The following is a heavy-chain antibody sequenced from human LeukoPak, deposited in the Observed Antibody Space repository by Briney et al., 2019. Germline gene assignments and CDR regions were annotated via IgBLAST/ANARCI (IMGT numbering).Heavy chain of an antibody. J-gene: IGHJ1*01. V-gene: IGHV4-39*01. CDR1: GGSISSSSYY. Sequence: SETLSLTCTVSGGSISSSSYYWGWIRHPQGKGLEWMGSIFYSGSTYYNPSLKSRVIISVDTSKNQFSLKLSSVTAADTAVYYCARHPSIAAAGGYFQHWGQGTLVTVSS. CDR2: IFYSGST. CDR3: ARHPSIAAAGGYFQH. D-gene: IGHD6-13*01.